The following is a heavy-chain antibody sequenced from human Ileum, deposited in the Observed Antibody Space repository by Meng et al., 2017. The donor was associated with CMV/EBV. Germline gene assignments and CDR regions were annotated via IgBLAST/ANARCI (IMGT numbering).Heavy chain of an antibody. CDR2: INPSGGST. CDR1: GYTFTSYY. J-gene: IGHJ4*02. V-gene: IGHV1-46*01. D-gene: IGHD3-10*01. CDR3: ARDLYYYGSGSYYKMGY. Sequence: ASVKVSCKASGYTFTSYYMHWVRQAPGQGLEWMGIINPSGGSTSYAQKFQGRVTMTRDTSTSTVYMELSSLRSEDMAVYYCARDLYYYGSGSYYKMGYWGQGTLVTVSS.